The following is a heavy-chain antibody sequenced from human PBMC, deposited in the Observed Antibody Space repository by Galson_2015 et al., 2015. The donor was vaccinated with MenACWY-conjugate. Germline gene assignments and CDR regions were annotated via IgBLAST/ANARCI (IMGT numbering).Heavy chain of an antibody. CDR2: NYYSGGT. J-gene: IGHJ4*02. V-gene: IGHV4-59*08. D-gene: IGHD2-8*01. CDR1: GVSITAHY. CDR3: AKLRGNTLIMD. Sequence: SEPLSLTCSVSGVSITAHYWSWIRQPPGKGLEWIGYNYYSGGTSYNPSLKSRVTISIDTSKNQFSLKLSSVTAADTAVYFCAKLRGNTLIMDWGQGTLVTVSS.